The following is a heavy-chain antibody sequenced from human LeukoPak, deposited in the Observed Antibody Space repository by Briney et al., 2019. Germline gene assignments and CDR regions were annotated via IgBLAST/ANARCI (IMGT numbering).Heavy chain of an antibody. D-gene: IGHD6-19*01. Sequence: SETLSLTCTVSGGSISSYYWTWIRQPPGKGLEWIGNIYYSGSTNYNPSLKSRVTISVDTSKNQFSLKLSSVTAADTAVYFCARGTAVAGTWGQGTLVTVFS. CDR1: GGSISSYY. J-gene: IGHJ5*02. CDR2: IYYSGST. V-gene: IGHV4-59*01. CDR3: ARGTAVAGT.